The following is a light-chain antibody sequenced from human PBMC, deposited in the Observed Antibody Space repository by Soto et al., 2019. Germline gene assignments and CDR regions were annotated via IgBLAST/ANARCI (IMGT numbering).Light chain of an antibody. Sequence: QSALTQPPSASGSPGQSVTISCTGTSSDVGTYDYVSWYQQYAGKAPKLITYEVNQRPSGVPDRFSGSKSGNTASLTVSGLQAEDEADYYCSSYGGSNNYVFGTGTKLTVL. CDR3: SSYGGSNNYV. CDR1: SSDVGTYDY. V-gene: IGLV2-8*01. J-gene: IGLJ1*01. CDR2: EVN.